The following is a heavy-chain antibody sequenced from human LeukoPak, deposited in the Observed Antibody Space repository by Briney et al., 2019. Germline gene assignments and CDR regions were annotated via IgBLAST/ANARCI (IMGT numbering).Heavy chain of an antibody. CDR2: ISSSSSYI. CDR3: ASDPLTGNPPGGAHDAFDI. J-gene: IGHJ3*02. Sequence: PGRSLRLSCAASGFTFSSYGMHWVRQAPGKGLEWVSSISSSSSYIYYADSVKGRFTISRDNAKNSLYLQMNSLRAEDTAVYYCASDPLTGNPPGGAHDAFDIWGQGTMVTVSS. V-gene: IGHV3-21*01. D-gene: IGHD7-27*01. CDR1: GFTFSSYG.